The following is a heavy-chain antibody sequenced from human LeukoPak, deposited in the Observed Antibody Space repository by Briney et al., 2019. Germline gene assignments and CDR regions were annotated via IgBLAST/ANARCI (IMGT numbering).Heavy chain of an antibody. CDR2: IYYSGST. V-gene: IGHV4-59*08. CDR1: GGSISSYY. Sequence: SETLSLTCTVSGGSISSYYWSWIRQPPGKGLEWIGYIYYSGSTNYNPSLKSRVTISVDTSKNQFSLKLSSVTAADTAVYYCATGGRRSAGSKLPGLVDYWGQGTLVTVSS. J-gene: IGHJ4*02. D-gene: IGHD1-26*01. CDR3: ATGGRRSAGSKLPGLVDY.